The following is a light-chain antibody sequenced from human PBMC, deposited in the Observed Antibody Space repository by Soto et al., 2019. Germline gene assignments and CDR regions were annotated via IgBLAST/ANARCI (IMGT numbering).Light chain of an antibody. V-gene: IGKV3-15*01. CDR3: QQYFGTPRT. CDR2: GAS. Sequence: EIVMTQSPATLSVSPGERATLSCRASQSVSSNLAWYQQKPGQAPRLLVYGASTRATGIPARFSGSGSGTQFTLTISSLQSEDFAVYYCQQYFGTPRTFGQGTKVTI. J-gene: IGKJ1*01. CDR1: QSVSSN.